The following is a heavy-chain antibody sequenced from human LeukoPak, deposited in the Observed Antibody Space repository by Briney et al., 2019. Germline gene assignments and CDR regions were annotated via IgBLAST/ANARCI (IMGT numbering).Heavy chain of an antibody. CDR3: ARHVDCSSTSCYTEDAFDI. CDR1: GGSMSSSSYY. D-gene: IGHD2-2*02. J-gene: IGHJ3*02. Sequence: KSSETLSLTCTVSGGSMSSSSYYWGWIRQPPGKELEWIASIYYSGSTYYNPSLKSRVTISVDTSKNQFSLKRCYVTAAYTAVYYCARHVDCSSTSCYTEDAFDIWGQGTMVTVSS. V-gene: IGHV4-39*01. CDR2: IYYSGST.